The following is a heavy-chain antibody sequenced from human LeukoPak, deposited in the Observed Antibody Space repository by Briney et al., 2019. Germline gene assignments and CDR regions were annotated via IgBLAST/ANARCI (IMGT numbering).Heavy chain of an antibody. CDR3: AKEARIATSGAEFDF. Sequence: PGGSLRLSCAASGFTFSNFALSWVRRAPGKGLEWVSAISGSGGATYYADYVKGRFTISRDNSKNTLSLQMNSLRAEDAAVYYCAKEARIATSGAEFDFWGQGTLVTVSS. CDR2: ISGSGGAT. J-gene: IGHJ4*02. D-gene: IGHD2-21*01. CDR1: GFTFSNFA. V-gene: IGHV3-23*01.